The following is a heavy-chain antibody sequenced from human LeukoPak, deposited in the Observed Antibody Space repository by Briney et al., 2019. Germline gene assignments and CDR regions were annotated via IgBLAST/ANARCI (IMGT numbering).Heavy chain of an antibody. V-gene: IGHV4-59*01. CDR3: ARAGWGGSSCYCFDY. Sequence: SETLSLTCTVSGGSISSYYWSWIRQPPGKGLEWIGYIYYSGSTNYNPSLKSRVTMTTDTSTSTAYMELRSLRSDDTAVYYCARAGWGGSSCYCFDYWGQGTLVTVSS. CDR2: IYYSGST. CDR1: GGSISSYY. J-gene: IGHJ4*02. D-gene: IGHD6-13*01.